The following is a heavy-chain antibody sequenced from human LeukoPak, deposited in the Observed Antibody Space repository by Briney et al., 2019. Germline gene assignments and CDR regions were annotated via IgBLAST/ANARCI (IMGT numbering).Heavy chain of an antibody. V-gene: IGHV5-51*01. Sequence: GESLKISCKSSGSTFTTYWIAWGRQLPGKGREGVGIIYPGDSDTRYSPSFQGQVTIFADKSISTAYLQWSSLKASDTAMYYCARRLGYCSGGSCSVDYFGMDVWGQGTTVTVSS. CDR1: GSTFTTYW. CDR3: ARRLGYCSGGSCSVDYFGMDV. CDR2: IYPGDSDT. J-gene: IGHJ6*02. D-gene: IGHD2-15*01.